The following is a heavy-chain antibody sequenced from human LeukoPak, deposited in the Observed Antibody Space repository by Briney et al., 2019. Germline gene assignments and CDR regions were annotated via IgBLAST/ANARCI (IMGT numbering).Heavy chain of an antibody. D-gene: IGHD2-8*01. CDR2: IYYSGST. V-gene: IGHV4-59*01. Sequence: PSETLSLTCTVSGGSISSYYWSWIRQPPGKGLEWIGYIYYSGSTNYNPSLKSRVTISVNTSKNQFSLNLSSVTAADTAVYYCAREGDKYANWFDTWGQGTLVTVSS. J-gene: IGHJ5*02. CDR1: GGSISSYY. CDR3: AREGDKYANWFDT.